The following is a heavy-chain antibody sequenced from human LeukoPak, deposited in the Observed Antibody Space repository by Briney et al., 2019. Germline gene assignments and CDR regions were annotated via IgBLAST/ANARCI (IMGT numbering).Heavy chain of an antibody. Sequence: GGSLRLSCAASGFTFSNYWMHWVRQVPEKGLVWVSRVNPDGSSITYANSVKGRFASSRDNTKNTLYLQMNRLRVEDTAVYYCARGGSYGDYWGQGVLVTVSS. CDR3: ARGGSYGDY. D-gene: IGHD3-16*01. CDR1: GFTFSNYW. CDR2: VNPDGSSI. V-gene: IGHV3-74*01. J-gene: IGHJ4*02.